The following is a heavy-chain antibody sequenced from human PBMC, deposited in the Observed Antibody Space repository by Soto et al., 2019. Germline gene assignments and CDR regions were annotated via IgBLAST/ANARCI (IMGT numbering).Heavy chain of an antibody. J-gene: IGHJ3*02. CDR2: IWYDGNNK. V-gene: IGHV3-30*02. D-gene: IGHD1-26*01. CDR3: AKDLGSGSYLFDAFDI. Sequence: PGGSLRLSCAASGFTFSNYGMHWVRQAPGKGLEWVAVIWYDGNNKYYADSVKGRFTISRDNSKNTLYLQMNSLRAEDTAVYYCAKDLGSGSYLFDAFDIWGQGTMVTVSS. CDR1: GFTFSNYG.